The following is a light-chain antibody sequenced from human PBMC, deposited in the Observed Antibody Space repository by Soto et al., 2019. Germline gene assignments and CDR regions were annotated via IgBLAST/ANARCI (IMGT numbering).Light chain of an antibody. CDR2: DAS. CDR1: QSVGSS. V-gene: IGKV3-11*01. J-gene: IGKJ5*01. CDR3: QQRSSWIT. Sequence: PGARATLSCRASQSVGSSLAWYQHKAGQAPRLLLYDASNRATGIPARFSGSGSGTDFTLTISSLEPEDFAVYYCQQRSSWITFGQGTRLEIE.